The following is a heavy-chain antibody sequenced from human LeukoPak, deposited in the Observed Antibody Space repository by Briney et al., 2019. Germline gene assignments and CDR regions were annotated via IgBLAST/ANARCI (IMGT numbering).Heavy chain of an antibody. V-gene: IGHV3-33*01. Sequence: GGSLRLSCAASGFTFSSYGMHWVRQAPGKGLEWVAVIWYDGSNKYYADSVKGRFTISRDNSKNTLYLQMNSLRAEDTAMYYCARDLFGSYYFDYWGQGTLVTVSS. J-gene: IGHJ4*02. CDR1: GFTFSSYG. CDR3: ARDLFGSYYFDY. CDR2: IWYDGSNK. D-gene: IGHD3-10*01.